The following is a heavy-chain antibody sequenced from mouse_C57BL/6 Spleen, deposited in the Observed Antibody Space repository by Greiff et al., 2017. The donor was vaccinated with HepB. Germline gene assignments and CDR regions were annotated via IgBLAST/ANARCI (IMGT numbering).Heavy chain of an antibody. CDR3: ARQDYGNKTAWFAY. J-gene: IGHJ3*01. CDR1: GYTFTSYW. CDR2: IYPGSGST. Sequence: VKLQQPGAELVKPGASVKMSCKASGYTFTSYWITWVKQRPGQGLEWIGDIYPGSGSTNYNEKFKSKATLTVDTSSSTAYMQLSSLTSEDSAVYYCARQDYGNKTAWFAYWGQGTLVTVSA. D-gene: IGHD1-1*01. V-gene: IGHV1-55*01.